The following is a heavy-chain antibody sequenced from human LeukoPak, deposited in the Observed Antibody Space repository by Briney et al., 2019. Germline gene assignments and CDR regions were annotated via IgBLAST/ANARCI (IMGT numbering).Heavy chain of an antibody. CDR3: ARYYCSSTSCMTSNWFDP. Sequence: SETLSLTCTVSGGSISSSTYYWGWIRQSPGKGLEWIGSVHYSGGSYYNPSLKSRVTISLNTSKNQFSLKLSSVTAADTAVYYCARYYCSSTSCMTSNWFDPWGQGTLVTVSS. D-gene: IGHD2-2*01. CDR2: VHYSGGS. CDR1: GGSISSSTYY. J-gene: IGHJ5*02. V-gene: IGHV4-39*07.